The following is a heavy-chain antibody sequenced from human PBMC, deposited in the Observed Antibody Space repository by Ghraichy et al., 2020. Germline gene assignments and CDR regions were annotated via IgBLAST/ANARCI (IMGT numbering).Heavy chain of an antibody. V-gene: IGHV3-23*01. Sequence: GGSLRLSCAASGFTFSNYALHWVRQAPGKGPEWVSAISVGGDITFYADSVKGRFTISRDNSKNTLYLQMSTLRAEDTAIYYCVTRGHSGYYYAYYGLDVWGQGTTVTVSS. CDR2: ISVGGDIT. J-gene: IGHJ6*02. CDR1: GFTFSNYA. D-gene: IGHD5-12*01. CDR3: VTRGHSGYYYAYYGLDV.